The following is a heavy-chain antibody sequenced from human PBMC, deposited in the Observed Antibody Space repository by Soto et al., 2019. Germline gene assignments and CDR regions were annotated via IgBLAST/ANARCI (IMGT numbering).Heavy chain of an antibody. CDR1: GFSVSNKY. D-gene: IGHD3-9*01. CDR2: IYARGDT. J-gene: IGHJ4*02. V-gene: IGHV3-53*01. Sequence: EVQLVESGGGLIQPGGSLRLSCAASGFSVSNKYMTWVRQAPGKGLEWVSTIYARGDTYYAGSVKVRFTISRDNSDNTLYLQMNSLRAEDTAMYYCARERDTTGYILRYWGRGTLVTVSS. CDR3: ARERDTTGYILRY.